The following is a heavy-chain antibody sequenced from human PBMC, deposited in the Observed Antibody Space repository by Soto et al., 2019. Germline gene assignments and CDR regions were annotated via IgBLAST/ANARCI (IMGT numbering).Heavy chain of an antibody. CDR3: ASPKIAFYNWFDP. Sequence: SETLSLTCAVSGYSISSSNWWGWIRQPPGKGLEWIGYIYYSGSTYYNPSLKSRVTISVDTSKNQFSLKLSSVTAADMAVYYCASPKIAFYNWFDPWGQGTLVTVSS. V-gene: IGHV4-28*01. D-gene: IGHD3-3*02. CDR1: GYSISSSNW. J-gene: IGHJ5*02. CDR2: IYYSGST.